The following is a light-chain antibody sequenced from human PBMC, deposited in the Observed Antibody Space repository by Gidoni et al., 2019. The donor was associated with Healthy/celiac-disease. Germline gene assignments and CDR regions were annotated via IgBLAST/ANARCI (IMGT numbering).Light chain of an antibody. CDR1: QSVSSY. Sequence: EIVLTQSPATPSLSPGERATLSCRASQSVSSYLAWYQQKPGQAPRLLIYDASNRATGIPAMFSGSGSGTDFTLTISSLEPEDFAVYYCQQRSNWPLTFGPGTKVDIK. CDR3: QQRSNWPLT. J-gene: IGKJ3*01. CDR2: DAS. V-gene: IGKV3-11*01.